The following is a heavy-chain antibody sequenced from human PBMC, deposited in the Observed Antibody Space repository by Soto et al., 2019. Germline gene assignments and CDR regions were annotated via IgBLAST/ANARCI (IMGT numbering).Heavy chain of an antibody. J-gene: IGHJ3*02. CDR1: GFTFSNYA. CDR2: ISVSGGST. V-gene: IGHV3-23*01. Sequence: EVQLLESGGGLVQPGGSLRLSCAASGFTFSNYAMSWVRQAPGKGLEWVSSISVSGGSTYYADSVKGRFTISRDNSKNTLYLQMNSLRVEDTAVYYCAKRYCSGGSCSPSAFDIWGQGTMVTVSS. D-gene: IGHD2-15*01. CDR3: AKRYCSGGSCSPSAFDI.